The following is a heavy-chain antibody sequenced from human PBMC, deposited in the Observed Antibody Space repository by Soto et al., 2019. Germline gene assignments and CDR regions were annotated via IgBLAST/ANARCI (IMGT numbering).Heavy chain of an antibody. V-gene: IGHV3-7*01. Sequence: EVQLVESGGGLVQPGGSLRLSCAASEFTFTNYWMSWVRQAPGKGLEWVANIRQDGSDKYYVDSVKGRFTVSRDNAKNSLYLQMDCLRAEDTAVYYCARDSPFSALDYWGQGTLVTVSS. D-gene: IGHD3-10*01. J-gene: IGHJ4*02. CDR2: IRQDGSDK. CDR3: ARDSPFSALDY. CDR1: EFTFTNYW.